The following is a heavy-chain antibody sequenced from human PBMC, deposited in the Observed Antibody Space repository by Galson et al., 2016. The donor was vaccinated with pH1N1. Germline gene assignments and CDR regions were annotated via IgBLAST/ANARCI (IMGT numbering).Heavy chain of an antibody. CDR3: AGSPRRYHLDS. J-gene: IGHJ4*02. D-gene: IGHD1-14*01. CDR1: EFTFSDYF. V-gene: IGHV3-11*03. Sequence: SLRLSCAASEFTFSDYFMGWVRQAPGKGLEYISYISASGDYTNYAYSVKGRFTVSRDNDKKSMYLQINSLRVEDTAIYYCAGSPRRYHLDSWGQGILVAVSS. CDR2: ISASGDYT.